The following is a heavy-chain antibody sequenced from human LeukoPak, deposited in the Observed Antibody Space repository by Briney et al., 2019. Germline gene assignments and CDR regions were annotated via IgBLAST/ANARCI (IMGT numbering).Heavy chain of an antibody. CDR2: IYSGGST. D-gene: IGHD3-22*01. CDR1: GFPFTSHW. Sequence: GGSLRLSCATSGFPFTSHWMSWLRQAPGRGLEWVSVIYSGGSTYYADSVKGRFTISRDNSKNTLYLQMNSLRAEDTAVYYCARDSDSSGYYRFDYWGQGTLVTVSS. J-gene: IGHJ4*02. V-gene: IGHV3-66*01. CDR3: ARDSDSSGYYRFDY.